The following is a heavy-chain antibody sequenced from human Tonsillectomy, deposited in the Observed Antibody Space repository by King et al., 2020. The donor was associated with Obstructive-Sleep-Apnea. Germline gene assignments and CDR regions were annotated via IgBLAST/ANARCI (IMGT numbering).Heavy chain of an antibody. CDR1: GGPISSGDCY. J-gene: IGHJ5*02. Sequence: VQLQESGPGLVEPSQTLSLTCTVSGGPISSGDCYWSWIRPPPGKGLGWIGYIYYRGSTYFNPILKSRVTISVNTSKNQFPLKLSSVTAADTAAYYCAKDRGSTEIDPWGQGTLVTVSS. D-gene: IGHD3-10*01. CDR3: AKDRGSTEIDP. CDR2: IYYRGST. V-gene: IGHV4-31*03.